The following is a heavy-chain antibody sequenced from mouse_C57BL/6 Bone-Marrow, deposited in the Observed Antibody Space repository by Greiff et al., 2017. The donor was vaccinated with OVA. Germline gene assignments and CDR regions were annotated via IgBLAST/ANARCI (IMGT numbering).Heavy chain of an antibody. CDR3: APYYYGSDAMDY. V-gene: IGHV1-64*01. CDR2: IHPNSGST. D-gene: IGHD1-1*01. CDR1: GYTFTSYW. Sequence: QVQLQQSGTVLARPGASVKLSCKASGYTFTSYWMHWVKQRPGQGLEWIGMIHPNSGSTNYNEKFKSKATLTVDKSSSTAYMQLSSLTSEDSAVYYCAPYYYGSDAMDYWGQGTSVTVSS. J-gene: IGHJ4*01.